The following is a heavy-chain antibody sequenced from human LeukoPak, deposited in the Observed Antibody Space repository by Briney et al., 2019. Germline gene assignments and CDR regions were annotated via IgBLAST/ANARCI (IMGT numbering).Heavy chain of an antibody. D-gene: IGHD3-10*01. V-gene: IGHV4-39*05. CDR2: IYYSGST. J-gene: IGHJ4*02. CDR3: AGRMVRGVIDY. Sequence: SETPSLTCTVSGGCISSSSYYWGWIRQPPGKGLEWIGSIYYSGSTYYNPSLKSRVTISVDTSKNQFSLKLSSVTAADTAVYYCAGRMVRGVIDYWGQGTLVTVSS. CDR1: GGCISSSSYY.